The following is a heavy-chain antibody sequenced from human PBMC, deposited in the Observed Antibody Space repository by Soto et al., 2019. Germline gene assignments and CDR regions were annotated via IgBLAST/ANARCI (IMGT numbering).Heavy chain of an antibody. D-gene: IGHD3-22*01. CDR2: ISYDGSNK. J-gene: IGHJ6*02. V-gene: IGHV3-30*18. Sequence: GGSLRLSCAASGFTFSSYGMHWARQAPGKGLEWVAVISYDGSNKYYADSVKGRFTISRDNSKNTLYLQMNSLRAEDTAVYYCAKAESMIVVVISMDVWGQGTTVTVSS. CDR3: AKAESMIVVVISMDV. CDR1: GFTFSSYG.